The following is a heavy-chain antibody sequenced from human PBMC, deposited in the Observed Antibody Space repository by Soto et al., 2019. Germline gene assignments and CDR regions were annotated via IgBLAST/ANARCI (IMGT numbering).Heavy chain of an antibody. Sequence: QGQLVESGGGGVQPGRSLTLSCAASGFTFSSYGMHWVRQAPGKGLEWVAVIWHDGSNKYYSDSVKGRFTISRDSSKNTLYLKMNSLRAEDTAVYYCARDPTTVVTNPYFDYWGQGTLVTVSS. V-gene: IGHV3-33*01. CDR3: ARDPTTVVTNPYFDY. J-gene: IGHJ4*02. CDR2: IWHDGSNK. D-gene: IGHD4-17*01. CDR1: GFTFSSYG.